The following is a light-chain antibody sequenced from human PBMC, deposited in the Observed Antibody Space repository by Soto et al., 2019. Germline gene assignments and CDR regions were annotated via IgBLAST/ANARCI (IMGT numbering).Light chain of an antibody. CDR2: DVT. V-gene: IGLV2-14*01. J-gene: IGLJ3*02. CDR1: SSDVGGYNY. CDR3: SSYTTSLPWV. Sequence: QSALTQPASVSGSPGQSITISCTGTSSDVGGYNYVSWYQQHPGKAPKLMIYDVTSRPSGVSNRFSGSKSGNTASLTISGLQAEDEADYYCSSYTTSLPWVFGGGTKVTVL.